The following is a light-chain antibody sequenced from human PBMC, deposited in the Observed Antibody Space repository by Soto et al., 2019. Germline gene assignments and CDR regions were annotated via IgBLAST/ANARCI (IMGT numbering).Light chain of an antibody. CDR3: LQRSNWPPSIT. J-gene: IGKJ5*01. Sequence: EIVLTQSPATLSLSPGERATLSCRASQSVSNYLAWYQQRPGQAPRLLIYDASNRATGIPARFSGSGSGTGFILTISGLEPEDFAVYYCLQRSNWPPSITFGQGTRLEIK. CDR2: DAS. CDR1: QSVSNY. V-gene: IGKV3-11*01.